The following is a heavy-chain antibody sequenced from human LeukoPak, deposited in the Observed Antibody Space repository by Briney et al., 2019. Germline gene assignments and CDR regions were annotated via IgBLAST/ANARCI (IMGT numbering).Heavy chain of an antibody. J-gene: IGHJ4*02. CDR2: IYAGDADT. V-gene: IGHV5-51*01. Sequence: GDSLKISCKGSGHTFSTDWIAWVRQMPGKGLEWMGVIYAGDADTRYSPSFQGQVTISADKSLNTAYLQWTNLKASDTAMYYCARFRGELMDGFDLWGQDTLVTVSS. CDR1: GHTFSTDW. CDR3: ARFRGELMDGFDL. D-gene: IGHD1-7*01.